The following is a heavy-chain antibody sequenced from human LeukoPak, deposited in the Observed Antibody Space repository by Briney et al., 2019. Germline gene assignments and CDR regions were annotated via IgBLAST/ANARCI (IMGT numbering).Heavy chain of an antibody. CDR1: GGSISGYY. CDR3: ARNRSVTTTPGFDH. J-gene: IGHJ4*02. Sequence: SETLSLTCTVSGGSISGYYWSWIRQTAGKGLEWIGRLYTSGSTNYNPSLKSRVTMSVDTSRNQFSLKLTSVTAADTAVYYCARNRSVTTTPGFDHWGQGTLVTVSS. V-gene: IGHV4-4*07. D-gene: IGHD4-17*01. CDR2: LYTSGST.